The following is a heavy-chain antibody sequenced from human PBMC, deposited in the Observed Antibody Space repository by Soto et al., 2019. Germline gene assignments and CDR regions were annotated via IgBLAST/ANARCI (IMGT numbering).Heavy chain of an antibody. V-gene: IGHV1-69*14. CDR2: IIPIFGTA. J-gene: IGHJ5*02. D-gene: IGHD3-22*01. CDR3: AREVDYYDSSGYQKGGWFYP. CDR1: GGTFSSYA. Sequence: QVQLVQSGAEVKKPGSSVKVSCKASGGTFSSYAISWVRQAPGQGLEWMGGIIPIFGTANYAQKFQGRVTITAAKSTSTAYMELSSLRSEDTAVNYCAREVDYYDSSGYQKGGWFYPWGQGTLVTFSS.